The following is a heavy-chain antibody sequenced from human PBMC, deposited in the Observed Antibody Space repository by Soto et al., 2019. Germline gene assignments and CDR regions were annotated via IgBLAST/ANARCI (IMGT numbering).Heavy chain of an antibody. CDR2: IKSDGSGT. CDR3: ARGDGDYYDGNGYLGRH. D-gene: IGHD3-22*01. Sequence: PGGSLKLSFAAPCFTFYSYWMHSLLKAPGKGLVWVARIKSDGSGTIYADSVKGRLTISRDNARNTLYLQMNSLRAEDTAVYFCARGDGDYYDGNGYLGRHWGQGTLVTVSS. J-gene: IGHJ4*02. CDR1: CFTFYSYW. V-gene: IGHV3-74*01.